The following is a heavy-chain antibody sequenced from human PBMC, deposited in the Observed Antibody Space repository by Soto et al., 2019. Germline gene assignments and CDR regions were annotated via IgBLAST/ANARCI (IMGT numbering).Heavy chain of an antibody. D-gene: IGHD6-19*01. CDR3: AKDLTIEVTGPLAY. CDR2: ISGSGGTT. Sequence: GGSLRLSCEGSGLTFSSYAMSWVRQAPGKGLEWVSGISGSGGTTYYADSVKGRFTISRDNSKNTLYLQMNSLRAEDTAVYYCAKDLTIEVTGPLAYWGQGTLVTVSS. V-gene: IGHV3-23*01. J-gene: IGHJ4*02. CDR1: GLTFSSYA.